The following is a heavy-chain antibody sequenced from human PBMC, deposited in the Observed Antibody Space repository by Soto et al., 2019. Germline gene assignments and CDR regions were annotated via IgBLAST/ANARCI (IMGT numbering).Heavy chain of an antibody. Sequence: PGGSLRLSCTASGFTFNTYAMTWVRQAPGKGLEWVSIISYNGGITYYADSVKGRFTISRDNSKNTAYLQMNSLRADDTAIYYCAKEYSDFLTAYYGPLNIYYYYSGMDVWGQGTTVTVSS. J-gene: IGHJ6*02. D-gene: IGHD3-9*01. CDR3: AKEYSDFLTAYYGPLNIYYYYSGMDV. CDR1: GFTFNTYA. CDR2: ISYNGGIT. V-gene: IGHV3-23*01.